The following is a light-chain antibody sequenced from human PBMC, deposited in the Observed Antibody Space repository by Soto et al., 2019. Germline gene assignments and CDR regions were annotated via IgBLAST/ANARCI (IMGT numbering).Light chain of an antibody. CDR1: QDISNY. Sequence: DIQMTQSPSSLSASVGDRVTITCQASQDISNYLNWYQQKPGKAPKLLIYDASNLETGVPSRFSGSGSGTDFTFTISSLQPEDIATYYCQQSYMDPITFGQGTQLEI. CDR2: DAS. J-gene: IGKJ5*01. V-gene: IGKV1-33*01. CDR3: QQSYMDPIT.